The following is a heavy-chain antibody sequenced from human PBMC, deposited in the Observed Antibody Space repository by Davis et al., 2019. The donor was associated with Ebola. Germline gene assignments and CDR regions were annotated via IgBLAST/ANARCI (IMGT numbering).Heavy chain of an antibody. V-gene: IGHV3-23*01. J-gene: IGHJ3*01. D-gene: IGHD1-26*01. CDR3: AKDTSNIWFDV. CDR2: LVTSADT. Sequence: PGGSLRLSCAASGFIFRSYVMSWVRQAPGKGLEWVSTLVTSADTYYADSVKGRFTISRDNSKNTLYLQMNGLRVEDTAIYYCAKDTSNIWFDVWGQGTMVTVSS. CDR1: GFIFRSYV.